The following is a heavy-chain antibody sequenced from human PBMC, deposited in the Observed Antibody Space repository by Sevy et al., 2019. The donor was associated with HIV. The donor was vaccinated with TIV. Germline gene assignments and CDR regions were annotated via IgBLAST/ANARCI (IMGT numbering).Heavy chain of an antibody. CDR3: TRWKGAHSIFDY. Sequence: GGSLRLSCTVSGFTFGDYCMSWVRQAPGKGLEWVAFLKSKAHGGTLDYAASVKGRFTISRDDSKNIAHLQMNDMRTEDKAIYYCTRWKGAHSIFDYWGQGALVTVSS. J-gene: IGHJ4*02. V-gene: IGHV3-49*04. CDR1: GFTFGDYC. D-gene: IGHD1-1*01. CDR2: LKSKAHGGTL.